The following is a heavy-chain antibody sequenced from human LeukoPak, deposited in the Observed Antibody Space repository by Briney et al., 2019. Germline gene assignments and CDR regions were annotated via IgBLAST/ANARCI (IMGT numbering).Heavy chain of an antibody. D-gene: IGHD3-22*01. Sequence: ASVKVSCKASGGTFSSYAISCVRQAPGQGLEWMGGIIPIFGTANYAQKFQGRVTITADKSTSTAYMELSSLRSEDTAVYYCARGNYYDSSGYPRWFDPWGQGTLVTVSS. CDR1: GGTFSSYA. J-gene: IGHJ5*02. CDR2: IIPIFGTA. V-gene: IGHV1-69*06. CDR3: ARGNYYDSSGYPRWFDP.